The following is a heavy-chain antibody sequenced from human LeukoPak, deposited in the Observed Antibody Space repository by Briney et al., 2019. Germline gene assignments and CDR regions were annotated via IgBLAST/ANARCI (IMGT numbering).Heavy chain of an antibody. V-gene: IGHV1-2*02. CDR1: RHTFTGHY. CDR3: AKGHYGMDV. Sequence: ASVTCSCKASRHTFTGHYIYWARHAPLQGRDWSGLLNSDIGGTKYAKHFQCRVTTTSDTSISTAYMEARGLRYDTTAVYFCAKGHYGMDVWGQGTTVTVSS. CDR2: LNSDIGGT. J-gene: IGHJ6*02.